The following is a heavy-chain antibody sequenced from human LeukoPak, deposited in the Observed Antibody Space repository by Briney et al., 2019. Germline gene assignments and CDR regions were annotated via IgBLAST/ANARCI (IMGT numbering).Heavy chain of an antibody. V-gene: IGHV4-59*08. CDR1: GFTFDDYG. CDR2: IYDSGNT. J-gene: IGHJ4*02. Sequence: GSLRLSCAASGFTFDDYGMSWIRQPPGEGLEWTGYIYDSGNTNYNPSLKSRVTISVDTSNNQFSLKLTSVTAADTAVYYCARHLKRKDYGDYGPCFGYWGQGTLVTVSS. D-gene: IGHD4-17*01. CDR3: ARHLKRKDYGDYGPCFGY.